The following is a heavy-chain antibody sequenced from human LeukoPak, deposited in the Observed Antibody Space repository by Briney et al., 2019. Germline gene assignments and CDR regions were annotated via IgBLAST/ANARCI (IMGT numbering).Heavy chain of an antibody. CDR2: ISAYNGNT. J-gene: IGHJ3*02. Sequence: ASVKVSCKASGYTFTSYGISWVRQAPGQGLEWMGWISAYNGNTNYAQKRQGRVTMTTDTSTSTAYMELRSLRSDDTAVYYCARRPFNYYDSSGARDAFDIWGQGTMVTVSS. D-gene: IGHD3-22*01. CDR3: ARRPFNYYDSSGARDAFDI. CDR1: GYTFTSYG. V-gene: IGHV1-18*01.